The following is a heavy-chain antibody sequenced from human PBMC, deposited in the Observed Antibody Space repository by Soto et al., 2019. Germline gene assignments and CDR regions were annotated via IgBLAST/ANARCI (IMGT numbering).Heavy chain of an antibody. J-gene: IGHJ6*02. CDR2: IIPISDTT. D-gene: IGHD2-2*01. Sequence: QVQLVQSGAEVKKPGSSVKVSCKASGGTISSYAISGVRQAPGQGLEWMGGIIPISDTTNYAQKFQGRVTITADESTSTAYMELSSLRSEDTAVYYCARSQGSSTSLEIYYYYYYGMDVWGQGTTVTVSS. CDR3: ARSQGSSTSLEIYYYYYYGMDV. V-gene: IGHV1-69*01. CDR1: GGTISSYA.